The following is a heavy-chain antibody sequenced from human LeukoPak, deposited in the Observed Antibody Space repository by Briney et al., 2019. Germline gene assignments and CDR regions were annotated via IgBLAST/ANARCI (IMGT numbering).Heavy chain of an antibody. V-gene: IGHV3-23*01. D-gene: IGHD3-10*01. Sequence: PGGSLRLSCAASGFTFSSYAMSWVRQAPGKGLEWVSAISGSGGSTYYADSVKGRFTISRDNSKNTLYLQMNSLGAEDTAVYYCAKLGDYYGSGDFDYWGQGTLVTVSS. CDR1: GFTFSSYA. CDR3: AKLGDYYGSGDFDY. CDR2: ISGSGGST. J-gene: IGHJ4*02.